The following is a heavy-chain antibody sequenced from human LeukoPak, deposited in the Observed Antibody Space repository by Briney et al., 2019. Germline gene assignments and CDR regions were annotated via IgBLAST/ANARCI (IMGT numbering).Heavy chain of an antibody. Sequence: PSETLSLTCTVSGGSISSSSYYWAWIRQPPGKGLEWIGSIHYSGSTYYNPSLQSRVTISIDTSKNQFSLKLRFVTAADTAVYYCARSPTKRVTEDYWGQGTLVTVSS. CDR1: GGSISSSSYY. V-gene: IGHV4-39*07. J-gene: IGHJ4*02. CDR3: ARSPTKRVTEDY. CDR2: IHYSGST. D-gene: IGHD5-18*01.